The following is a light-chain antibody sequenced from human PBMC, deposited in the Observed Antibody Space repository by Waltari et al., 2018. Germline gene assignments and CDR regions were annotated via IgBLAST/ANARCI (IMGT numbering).Light chain of an antibody. V-gene: IGKV3-20*01. CDR1: QSVNRA. Sequence: EIVLTQSPGTLSLSPGARAPLSCKASQSVNRALAWYQQKPGQAPRLLIYGIFDRAAGTPDRFSGSGSGTDFSLTISRLEPEDFAVYYCQHYLRLPVTFGQGTRVEVK. J-gene: IGKJ1*01. CDR3: QHYLRLPVT. CDR2: GIF.